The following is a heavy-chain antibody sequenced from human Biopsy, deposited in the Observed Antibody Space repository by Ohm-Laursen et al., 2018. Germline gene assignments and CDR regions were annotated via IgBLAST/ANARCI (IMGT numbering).Heavy chain of an antibody. CDR3: ARVPLPGIGAAYQGRFLYGMDV. J-gene: IGHJ6*02. Sequence: TLSLTCTVYGGSFNGYFWSWIRQPPGKGLEWIGDITQSGSTNYSPSLKSRLTTSVDTAKKQFSLSLRSATAADTAVYYCARVPLPGIGAAYQGRFLYGMDVWGQGTTVSVSS. CDR2: ITQSGST. D-gene: IGHD6-13*01. V-gene: IGHV4-34*01. CDR1: GGSFNGYF.